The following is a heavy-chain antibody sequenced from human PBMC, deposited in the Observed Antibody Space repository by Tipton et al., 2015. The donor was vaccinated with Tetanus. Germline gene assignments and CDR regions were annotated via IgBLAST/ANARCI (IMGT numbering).Heavy chain of an antibody. Sequence: GLVKPSETLSVTCTVSGGSVSSGNYFWTWIRQPPGRGLEWIGYVHYSGSTNYSPSLRSRVTLSVDTSKNQFSLKLSSVTAADTAVYYCARIGWLQQNKPAFDIWGQGTVVTVSS. V-gene: IGHV4-61*01. CDR1: GGSVSSGNYF. D-gene: IGHD6-19*01. CDR2: VHYSGST. J-gene: IGHJ3*02. CDR3: ARIGWLQQNKPAFDI.